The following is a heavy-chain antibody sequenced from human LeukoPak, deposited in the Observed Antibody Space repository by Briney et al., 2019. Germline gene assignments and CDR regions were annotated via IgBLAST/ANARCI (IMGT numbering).Heavy chain of an antibody. J-gene: IGHJ4*02. Sequence: GGSLRLSCAASGFTFSGSAVHWVRQASGKGLEWVGRIRSKANNYATAYAASVNGRFTISRDDSKNTAYLQMNTLRAEDTAVCYCAKDGSTYYDFWSGTQPFDYWGQGTLVTVSS. CDR1: GFTFSGSA. D-gene: IGHD3-3*01. V-gene: IGHV3-73*01. CDR3: AKDGSTYYDFWSGTQPFDY. CDR2: IRSKANNYAT.